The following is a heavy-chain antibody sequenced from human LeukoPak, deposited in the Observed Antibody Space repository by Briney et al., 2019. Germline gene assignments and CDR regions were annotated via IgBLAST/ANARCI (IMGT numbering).Heavy chain of an antibody. CDR1: GFTFSSYA. J-gene: IGHJ4*02. CDR2: ISGSGGST. V-gene: IGHV3-23*01. Sequence: PGGSLRLSCAASGFTFSSYAMSWVRQAPGKGLEWVSAISGSGGSTYYADSVKGRFTISRDNSKNTLYLQMNSLRAGDTAVYYCAKVGYYYDSSGYSDWGQGTLVTVSS. CDR3: AKVGYYYDSSGYSD. D-gene: IGHD3-22*01.